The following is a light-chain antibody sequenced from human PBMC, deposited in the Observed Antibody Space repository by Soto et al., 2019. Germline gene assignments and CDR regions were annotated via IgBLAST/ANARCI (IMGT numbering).Light chain of an antibody. CDR1: QSVSNNY. CDR2: GAS. V-gene: IGKV3-20*01. CDR3: QQYGSSPPIT. J-gene: IGKJ5*01. Sequence: ERATLSRRPSQSVSNNYLAWYQQKPGQAPRLLIYGASNRATGIPDRFSGSGSGTDFTLTISRLEPEAFAVYYCQQYGSSPPITFGQGTRLEIK.